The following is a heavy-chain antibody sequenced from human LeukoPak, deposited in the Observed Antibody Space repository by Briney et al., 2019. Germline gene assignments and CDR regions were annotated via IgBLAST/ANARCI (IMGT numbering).Heavy chain of an antibody. V-gene: IGHV1-46*01. D-gene: IGHD4-17*01. CDR3: ARARRVTTVTSHLVY. Sequence: ASVKVSCKASGYTSTSYYMRWVRQAPGQGLEWMGIINPSGGSTSYAQKFQGRVTMTRDTSTSTVYMELSSLRSEDTAVYYCARARRVTTVTSHLVYWGQGTLVTVSS. CDR2: INPSGGST. CDR1: GYTSTSYY. J-gene: IGHJ4*02.